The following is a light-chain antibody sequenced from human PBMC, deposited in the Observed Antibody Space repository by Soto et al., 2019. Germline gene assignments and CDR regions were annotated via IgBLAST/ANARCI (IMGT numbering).Light chain of an antibody. Sequence: DIQMTQSPSSLSAFVGDRVTITCRASQDIDNFLAWYQQKPGKVPKLLIYAASTFQSGVPSRFSGSGSGTDFTLTIRSLQPEDVETYYCQKCKVAPFTFGGGTKVDIK. CDR3: QKCKVAPFT. J-gene: IGKJ4*01. CDR1: QDIDNF. CDR2: AAS. V-gene: IGKV1-27*01.